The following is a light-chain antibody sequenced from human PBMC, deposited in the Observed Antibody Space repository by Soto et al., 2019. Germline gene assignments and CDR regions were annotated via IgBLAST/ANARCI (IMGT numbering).Light chain of an antibody. CDR2: QVS. CDR3: MQGSHWPPRYT. J-gene: IGKJ2*01. V-gene: IGKV2-30*01. CDR1: QSLVYGDANSF. Sequence: DVGMTQSPLSLPVTLGQPASISCRSSQSLVYGDANSFFNWFHQRPGQPPRRLIYQVSNRVSGVPDRFSGSGSAIDFTVRISRVEAVDVGVYYCMQGSHWPPRYTFGQGTKLVIK.